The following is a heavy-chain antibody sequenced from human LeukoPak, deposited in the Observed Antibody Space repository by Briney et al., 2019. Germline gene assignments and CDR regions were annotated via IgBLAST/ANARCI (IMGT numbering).Heavy chain of an antibody. CDR1: GFTFTKCA. D-gene: IGHD3-10*01. Sequence: GGSLRLSCVASGFTFTKCAMSWIRQAPGKGLEWVAIITATGDTAYYADSVKGRFTISRDNAKNSLYLQMNSLRAEDTAVYYCARERELWCGEVPDDYWGQGTLVTVSS. J-gene: IGHJ4*02. CDR3: ARERELWCGEVPDDY. V-gene: IGHV3-23*01. CDR2: ITATGDTA.